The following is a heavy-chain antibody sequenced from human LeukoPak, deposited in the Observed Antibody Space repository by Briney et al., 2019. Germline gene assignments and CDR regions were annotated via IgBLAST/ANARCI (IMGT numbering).Heavy chain of an antibody. Sequence: GGSLRLSCAASGFTFSDYSMNWVRQAPGKGLEWVASISSGSHYIYYPRSVSGRFTIARDNAKKSLFLQMDSLRAEDTAVYYCARWAGTYAFDIWGQGTMVTVSS. D-gene: IGHD6-19*01. CDR2: ISSGSHYI. CDR3: ARWAGTYAFDI. J-gene: IGHJ3*02. CDR1: GFTFSDYS. V-gene: IGHV3-21*01.